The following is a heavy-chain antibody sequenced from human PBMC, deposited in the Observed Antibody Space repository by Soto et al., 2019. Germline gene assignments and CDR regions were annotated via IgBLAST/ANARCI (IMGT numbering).Heavy chain of an antibody. CDR3: ARLRYCSGGSCYSAGAFDI. CDR2: INPNSGGT. D-gene: IGHD2-15*01. J-gene: IGHJ3*02. Sequence: QVQLVQSGAEVKKPGASVKVSCKASGYTFTGYYMHWVRQAPGQGLEWMGWINPNSGGTNYAQKFQGWVTMTRDTSISTAYIELSRLRSDDTAVYYCARLRYCSGGSCYSAGAFDIWGQGTMVTVSS. CDR1: GYTFTGYY. V-gene: IGHV1-2*04.